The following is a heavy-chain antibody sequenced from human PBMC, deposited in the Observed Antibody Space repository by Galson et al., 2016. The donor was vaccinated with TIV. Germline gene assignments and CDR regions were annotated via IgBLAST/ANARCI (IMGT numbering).Heavy chain of an antibody. V-gene: IGHV3-23*01. D-gene: IGHD2-8*02. CDR3: ARIIGYWVGYYTMDV. Sequence: SLRLSCAASGFTFRSYAMSWVRQAPGKGLEWVSVISGGGGSTIYTDSVKGRFTISRDNSKSTLYLQMHSLGAEDTAVYYCARIIGYWVGYYTMDVWGQGTTVTVSS. CDR1: GFTFRSYA. J-gene: IGHJ6*02. CDR2: ISGGGGST.